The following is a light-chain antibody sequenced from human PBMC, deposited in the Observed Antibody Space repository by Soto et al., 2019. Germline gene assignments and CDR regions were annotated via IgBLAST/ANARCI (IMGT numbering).Light chain of an antibody. Sequence: DIQITQSPSSVCSSVVEIGSITFRASQDIGGRLAWFQQKPGKAPQYLIQAASILQSGVPSRFSGSGSGTEFILTINNLQPEDFASYFCLQVYSFPRTFGLGTKVDIK. CDR1: QDIGGR. V-gene: IGKV1-12*01. CDR3: LQVYSFPRT. CDR2: AAS. J-gene: IGKJ1*01.